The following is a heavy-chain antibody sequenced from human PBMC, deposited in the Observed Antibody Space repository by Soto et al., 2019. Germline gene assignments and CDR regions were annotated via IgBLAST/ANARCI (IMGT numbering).Heavy chain of an antibody. CDR3: ARGGPYPVDPRDAFDI. V-gene: IGHV3-7*04. CDR2: IKQDGSEK. J-gene: IGHJ3*02. CDR1: GFTFSTYW. D-gene: IGHD2-15*01. Sequence: GGSLRLSCAASGFTFSTYWMTWVRQAPGKGLEWVANIKQDGSEKYYVDSVKGRFSISRDNAKNSLSLQMNSLRAEDTAVYYCARGGPYPVDPRDAFDIWGQGTVVTVSS.